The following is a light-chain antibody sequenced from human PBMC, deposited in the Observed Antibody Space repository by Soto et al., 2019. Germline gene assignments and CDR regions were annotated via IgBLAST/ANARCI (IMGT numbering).Light chain of an antibody. CDR1: QSVSTY. V-gene: IGKV3-20*01. CDR3: QQYGSSTRT. Sequence: EIVLTQSPATLSLSPWERATLSCWASQSVSTYLAWYQQKPGQTPRLLIYDASNRATGIPDRFSGSGSGTDFTLTISRLEPEDFAVYYCQQYGSSTRTFGQGTKVDIK. J-gene: IGKJ1*01. CDR2: DAS.